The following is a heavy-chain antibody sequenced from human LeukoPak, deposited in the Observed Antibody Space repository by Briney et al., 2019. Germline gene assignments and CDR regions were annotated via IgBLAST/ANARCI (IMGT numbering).Heavy chain of an antibody. J-gene: IGHJ4*02. Sequence: ASVKVSCRASGYTFSGYYMHWVRQAPGQGLEWMGWINPKTGGTSLAQRFRGRVTMTRDTSMSTAYMEMSRLTSDDWAIYYCARNDKIWGTYRQFDYWGQGTLVTVSS. D-gene: IGHD3-16*02. CDR3: ARNDKIWGTYRQFDY. V-gene: IGHV1-2*02. CDR2: INPKTGGT. CDR1: GYTFSGYY.